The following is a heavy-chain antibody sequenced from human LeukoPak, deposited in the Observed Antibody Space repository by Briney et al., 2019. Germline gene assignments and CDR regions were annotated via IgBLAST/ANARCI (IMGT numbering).Heavy chain of an antibody. CDR2: ISPGGGDI. D-gene: IGHD6-19*01. CDR1: EFTFNDYH. V-gene: IGHV3-11*01. CDR3: ASGRDIEVAGPGGYFDH. Sequence: GGSLRLSCAASEFTFNDYHMNWIRQAPGKGLEWISYISPGGGDIYFADSVKGRFTLSRDNAKNSLYLQVSSLTAEDTAVYYCASGRDIEVAGPGGYFDHWGQGTLVTVSS. J-gene: IGHJ4*02.